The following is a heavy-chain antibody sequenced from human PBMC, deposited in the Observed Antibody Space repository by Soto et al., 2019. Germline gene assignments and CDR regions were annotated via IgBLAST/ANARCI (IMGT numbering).Heavy chain of an antibody. D-gene: IGHD3-22*01. V-gene: IGHV1-69*01. CDR3: ARENDHDSRGYYPPVYSRDGLDG. CDR2: IIPMLGAT. CDR1: GGTLSSYA. J-gene: IGHJ6*02. Sequence: QVQVVQSGGEVKKPGSSVKVSCKASGGTLSSYAISWVRQAPGQGLEWMGGIIPMLGATNYAQNFQGRVTITADESTTTAYMELTSVGAEDAAVYYCARENDHDSRGYYPPVYSRDGLDGWGHGTTVHASS.